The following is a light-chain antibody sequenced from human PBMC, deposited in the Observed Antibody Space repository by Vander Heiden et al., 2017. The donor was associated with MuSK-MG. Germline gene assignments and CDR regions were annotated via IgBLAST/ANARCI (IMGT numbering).Light chain of an antibody. CDR2: DAS. J-gene: IGKJ4*01. Sequence: DIQLTQSPSSLSASLGDRVTITCQASQSIDDYLNWYQQKPGKAPKLLIYDASNLATGVPSRFSGSESGAEFTLTISNLQPEESATYYCQQEENMPLTFGGGTKVEIK. CDR1: QSIDDY. V-gene: IGKV1-33*01. CDR3: QQEENMPLT.